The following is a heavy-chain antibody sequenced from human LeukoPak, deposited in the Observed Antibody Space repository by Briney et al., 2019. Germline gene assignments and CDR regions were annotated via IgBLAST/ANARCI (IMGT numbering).Heavy chain of an antibody. D-gene: IGHD6-13*01. Sequence: AGGSLRLSCAASGSTFSSYAMSWVRQAPGKGLEWVSAISGSGGSTYYADSVKGRFTISRDNSKNTLYLQMNSLRAEDTAVYYCAKDRMEVAAATFDYWGQGTLVTVSS. V-gene: IGHV3-23*01. CDR2: ISGSGGST. CDR1: GSTFSSYA. J-gene: IGHJ4*02. CDR3: AKDRMEVAAATFDY.